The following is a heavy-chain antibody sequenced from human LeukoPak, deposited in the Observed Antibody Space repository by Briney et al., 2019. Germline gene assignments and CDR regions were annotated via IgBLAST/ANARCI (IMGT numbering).Heavy chain of an antibody. CDR3: ARDRTSGWLAALFDY. CDR1: GFTFSRFW. CDR2: IEPDGSEK. J-gene: IGHJ4*02. Sequence: GGSLRLSCVGSGFTFSRFWLSWVRQAPGKGLEWVANIEPDGSEKYYVDSVEGRFTISRDNAKNSLYLQMNSLRAEDTAVYYCARDRTSGWLAALFDYWGQGTLVTVSS. V-gene: IGHV3-7*01. D-gene: IGHD6-19*01.